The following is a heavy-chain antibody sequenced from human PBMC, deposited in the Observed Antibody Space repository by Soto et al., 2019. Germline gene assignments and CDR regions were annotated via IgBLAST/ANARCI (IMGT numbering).Heavy chain of an antibody. V-gene: IGHV4-30-4*01. D-gene: IGHD2-15*01. CDR1: GGSINSDDFY. Sequence: SETLSLTCTVSGGSINSDDFYWSWIRQPPGEGLEWIGFIYYNGRTSYTPSLESRLAISLDTSKNQFSLRLSSVTAADTAVYYCARDRSSSPDYFDYWGPGTLVTVSS. CDR3: ARDRSSSPDYFDY. CDR2: IYYNGRT. J-gene: IGHJ4*02.